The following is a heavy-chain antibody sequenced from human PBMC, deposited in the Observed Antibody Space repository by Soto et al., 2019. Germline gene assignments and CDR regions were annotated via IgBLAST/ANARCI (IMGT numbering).Heavy chain of an antibody. V-gene: IGHV1-69*12. CDR2: IIPIFGTA. CDR1: GGTFSSYA. Sequence: QVQLVQSGAEVKKPGSSVKVSCKASGGTFSSYAISWVRQAPGQGLEWMGGIIPIFGTANYAQKFQGRVTITADESTSTAYMEVSSLRSEDTAVYHCARSRANYYDSSGYYYSTFDYWCQGTLVTVSS. CDR3: ARSRANYYDSSGYYYSTFDY. J-gene: IGHJ4*02. D-gene: IGHD3-22*01.